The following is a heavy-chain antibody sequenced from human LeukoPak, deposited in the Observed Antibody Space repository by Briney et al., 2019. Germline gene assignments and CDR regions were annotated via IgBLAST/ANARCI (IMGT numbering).Heavy chain of an antibody. J-gene: IGHJ6*03. Sequence: GASVKVSCKASGYAFTSYDINWVRQATGQGLEWMGWMNSNSGNTGYAQKFQGRVTITRNTSISTAYMELSSLRSEDTAVYYCVRTHYYYYYMDVWGKGTTVTVSS. CDR2: MNSNSGNT. V-gene: IGHV1-8*03. CDR1: GYAFTSYD. CDR3: VRTHYYYYYMDV.